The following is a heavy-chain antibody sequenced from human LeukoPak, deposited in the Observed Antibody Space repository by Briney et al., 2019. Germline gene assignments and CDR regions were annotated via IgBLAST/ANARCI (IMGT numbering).Heavy chain of an antibody. J-gene: IGHJ6*03. V-gene: IGHV4-34*01. CDR2: INHTGST. CDR1: GGSFSGYY. D-gene: IGHD5-12*01. CDR3: ARSQGGYDSYYYMDV. Sequence: SETLSLTCAIYGGSFSGYYWSWTRQPPGKGLEWIGEINHTGSTNYNPSLKSRVTISVDTSKNQFSLKLSSVTAADTAVYYCARSQGGYDSYYYMDVWGKGTTVTVSS.